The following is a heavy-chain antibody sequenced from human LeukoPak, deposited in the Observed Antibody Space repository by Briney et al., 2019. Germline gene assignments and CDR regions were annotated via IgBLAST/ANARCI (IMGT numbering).Heavy chain of an antibody. Sequence: GGSLRLSCAASGFIFSNYWMSWVRQAPGKGLEWVANIYQDGSEKDYVDSVKGRFTISRDNAKNSLYLQMNSLRAEDTAVYYCARVVPSYSSSFYYYYYGMDVWGQGTTVTVSS. V-gene: IGHV3-7*03. D-gene: IGHD6-13*01. J-gene: IGHJ6*02. CDR2: IYQDGSEK. CDR3: ARVVPSYSSSFYYYYYGMDV. CDR1: GFIFSNYW.